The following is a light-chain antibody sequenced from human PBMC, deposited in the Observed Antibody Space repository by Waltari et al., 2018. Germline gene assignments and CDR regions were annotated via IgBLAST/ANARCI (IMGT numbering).Light chain of an antibody. CDR1: VSVFNY. CDR2: DTS. J-gene: IGKJ4*01. V-gene: IGKV3-11*01. CDR3: QQGSILPLT. Sequence: EIVLTQSPVTLSLSAGERATLSCRASVSVFNYLAWYQQKPGQSPRLLIYDTSTRATGIPARFSGSGSGTDFTLTISNLEAEDFALYYCQQGSILPLTFGGGTKVEIK.